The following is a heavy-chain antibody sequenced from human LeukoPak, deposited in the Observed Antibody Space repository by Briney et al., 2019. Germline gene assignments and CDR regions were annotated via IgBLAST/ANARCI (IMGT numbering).Heavy chain of an antibody. CDR2: ISGGGAGT. V-gene: IGHV3-23*01. D-gene: IGHD2-2*02. Sequence: GGSLRLSCAAYGFTFSSYAMSWVRQAPGKGLEWVSAISGGGAGTYYADSVKGRFTISRDNSKNTLYLQMNSLRAEDTAVYYCAKGYTAYFDYWGQGTLVTVSS. CDR1: GFTFSSYA. J-gene: IGHJ4*02. CDR3: AKGYTAYFDY.